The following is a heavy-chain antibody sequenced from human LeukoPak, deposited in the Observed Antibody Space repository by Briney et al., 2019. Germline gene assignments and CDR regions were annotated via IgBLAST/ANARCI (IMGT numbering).Heavy chain of an antibody. Sequence: ASVKVSCKASGYTLTGYYMHWVREAPRQGLEWMGWINPNIGGTNNAQKFQGRVTRTSDTSISTAYMELSRLRSDDTAVYYCARANTDFWSGYSTDYWGQGTLVTVSP. CDR2: INPNIGGT. J-gene: IGHJ4*02. V-gene: IGHV1-2*02. CDR3: ARANTDFWSGYSTDY. CDR1: GYTLTGYY. D-gene: IGHD3-3*01.